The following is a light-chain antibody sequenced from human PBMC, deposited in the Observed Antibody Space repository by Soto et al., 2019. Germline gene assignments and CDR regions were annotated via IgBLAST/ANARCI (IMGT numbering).Light chain of an antibody. V-gene: IGKV1-39*01. CDR1: QTISSY. J-gene: IGKJ1*01. CDR2: AAS. CDR3: QQSYSSPWT. Sequence: DIQMTQSPSPLSASVGDRVTITCRPSQTISSYLNWYQQKPGKAPNLLIYAASNLQSGVPSRFSGSGSGTDFTLTISSLQPEDFATYYCQQSYSSPWTFGQGTKVDIK.